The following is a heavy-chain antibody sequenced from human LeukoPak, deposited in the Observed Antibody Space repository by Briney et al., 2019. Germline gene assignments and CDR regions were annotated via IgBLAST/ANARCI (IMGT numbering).Heavy chain of an antibody. V-gene: IGHV3-23*01. Sequence: GGSLRLSCAASGFTFNSYAMSWVRQAPGKGLEWVSALSGIGDRTFYVDSVKGRFNVSRVNSKNTLYLQMNSLRAEDTAVYYCTKPARTDAFDIWGQGTMVTVSS. CDR1: GFTFNSYA. CDR2: LSGIGDRT. J-gene: IGHJ3*02. CDR3: TKPARTDAFDI. D-gene: IGHD1-14*01.